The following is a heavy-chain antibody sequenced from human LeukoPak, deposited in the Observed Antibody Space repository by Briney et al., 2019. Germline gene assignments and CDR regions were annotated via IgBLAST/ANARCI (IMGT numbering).Heavy chain of an antibody. Sequence: SETLFLTCTVSGGSISSYYWSWIRQPPGKGLEWIGYIYYSGSTNYNPSLKSRVTISVDTSKNQFSLKLSSVTAADTAVYYCARTYYYGSGSYYTAYYYYMDVWGKGTTVTISS. D-gene: IGHD3-10*01. CDR3: ARTYYYGSGSYYTAYYYYMDV. CDR2: IYYSGST. J-gene: IGHJ6*03. V-gene: IGHV4-59*01. CDR1: GGSISSYY.